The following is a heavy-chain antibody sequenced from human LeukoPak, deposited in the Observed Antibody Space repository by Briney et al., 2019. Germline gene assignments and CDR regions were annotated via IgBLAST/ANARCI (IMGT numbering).Heavy chain of an antibody. CDR2: IIPILDIT. D-gene: IGHD5-18*01. Sequence: SVKVSCKASGVTFSSYTISWVRQAPGQGLEWMGRIIPILDITNYAQKFQDRVTITADKSTSTAYMELSSLRSEDTAMYYCAVRSGSGYTYGREDFFVDYWGQGTLVTVSS. CDR1: GVTFSSYT. CDR3: AVRSGSGYTYGREDFFVDY. J-gene: IGHJ4*02. V-gene: IGHV1-69*02.